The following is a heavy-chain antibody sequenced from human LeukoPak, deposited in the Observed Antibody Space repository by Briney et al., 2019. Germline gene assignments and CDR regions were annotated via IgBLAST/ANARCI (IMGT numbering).Heavy chain of an antibody. D-gene: IGHD3-10*01. CDR3: TTALLWFGERGDY. V-gene: IGHV3-15*01. Sequence: GGSLRLSCAASGFTFSNAWMSWVRQAPGKGLEWVGRIKSKTDGGTTDYAAPVKGRFTISRDDSKNTLYLQMNSLKTEDTAVYYCTTALLWFGERGDYWGQGTLVTVSS. CDR1: GFTFSNAW. CDR2: IKSKTDGGTT. J-gene: IGHJ4*02.